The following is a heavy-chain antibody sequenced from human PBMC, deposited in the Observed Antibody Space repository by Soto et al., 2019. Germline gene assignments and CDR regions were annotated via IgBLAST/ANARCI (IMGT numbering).Heavy chain of an antibody. D-gene: IGHD5-18*01. Sequence: EVQLLESGGHFIQPGGSLRLSCAASGFTFSSYAMNWVRQAPGKGLEWVSGISGGGDETYYVDSVRGRFTISRDNSKNTLFLQLNSLRADDTAVFYCAKGRHRGGYGNAYLSDYWGQGTLVTVSS. V-gene: IGHV3-23*01. CDR3: AKGRHRGGYGNAYLSDY. CDR2: ISGGGDET. J-gene: IGHJ4*02. CDR1: GFTFSSYA.